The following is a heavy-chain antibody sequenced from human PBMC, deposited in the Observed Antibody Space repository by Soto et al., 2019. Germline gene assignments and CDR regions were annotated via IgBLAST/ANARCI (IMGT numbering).Heavy chain of an antibody. V-gene: IGHV3-30-3*01. CDR3: VRAMADYYYGMDV. CDR1: GFTFSSYA. D-gene: IGHD5-18*01. Sequence: GGSLRLSCAASGFTFSSYAMHWVRQAPGKGLEWVAVISYDGSNKYYADSVKGRFTISRDNSKNTLYLQMNSLGAEDTAVYYCVRAMADYYYGMDVWGQGTTVTVSS. CDR2: ISYDGSNK. J-gene: IGHJ6*02.